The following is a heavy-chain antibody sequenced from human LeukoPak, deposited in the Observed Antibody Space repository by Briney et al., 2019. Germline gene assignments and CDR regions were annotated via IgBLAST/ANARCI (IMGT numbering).Heavy chain of an antibody. V-gene: IGHV1-24*01. CDR3: ATSVKYYGDAFDI. CDR1: GYTLTELS. D-gene: IGHD3-3*01. J-gene: IGHJ3*02. Sequence: ASVKVSCKVSGYTLTELSMHWVRRAPGKGLEWMGGFDPEDGETIYAQKFQGRVTMTEDTSTDTAYMELSSLRSEDTAVYYCATSVKYYGDAFDIWGQGTMVTVSS. CDR2: FDPEDGET.